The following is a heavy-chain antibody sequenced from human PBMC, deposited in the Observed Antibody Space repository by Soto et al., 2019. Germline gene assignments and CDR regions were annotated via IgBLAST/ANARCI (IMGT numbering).Heavy chain of an antibody. CDR3: AGSNWAGGYGMDV. J-gene: IGHJ6*02. D-gene: IGHD7-27*01. V-gene: IGHV4-31*03. CDR1: GGSISSGGYY. Sequence: SETLSLTCTVSGGSISSGGYYWSWIRQHPGKGLEWIGYIYYSGSTYYNPSLKSRVSISVDTSKNQLSLSLSSVTAADTAVYYCAGSNWAGGYGMDVWGQGTTVTVSS. CDR2: IYYSGST.